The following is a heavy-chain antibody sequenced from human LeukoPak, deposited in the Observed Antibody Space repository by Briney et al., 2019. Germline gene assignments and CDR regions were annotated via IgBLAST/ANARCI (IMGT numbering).Heavy chain of an antibody. V-gene: IGHV3-30*03. Sequence: PGGSLRLSCAASGFTFSSYGMHWVRQAPGKGLEWVAVISYDGSNKYYADSVKGRFTISRDNSKNTLYLQMNSLRAEDTAVYYCARGLYYYDSSGYPMWGQGTLVTVSS. CDR2: ISYDGSNK. J-gene: IGHJ4*02. D-gene: IGHD3-22*01. CDR3: ARGLYYYDSSGYPM. CDR1: GFTFSSYG.